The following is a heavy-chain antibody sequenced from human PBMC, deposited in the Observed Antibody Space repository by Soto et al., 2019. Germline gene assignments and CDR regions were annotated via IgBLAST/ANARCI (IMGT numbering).Heavy chain of an antibody. CDR1: GYTFTSYG. V-gene: IGHV1-18*01. CDR2: ISAYNGNT. D-gene: IGHD6-13*01. CDR3: ARARGEGAAAGMGWFDP. J-gene: IGHJ5*02. Sequence: QVQLVQSGAEVKKPGASVKVSCKASGYTFTSYGISWVRQAPGQGLEWMGWISAYNGNTNYAQKLQGRVTMTTDTSTSTAYMELRSLRSDATAAYYCARARGEGAAAGMGWFDPWGQGTLVTVSS.